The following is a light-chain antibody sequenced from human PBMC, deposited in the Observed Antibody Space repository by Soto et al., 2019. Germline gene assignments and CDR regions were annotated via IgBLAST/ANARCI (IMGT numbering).Light chain of an antibody. V-gene: IGLV2-23*02. CDR3: CSSVGSPIWV. Sequence: QYALTQPASVSGSPGQSITISCTGTSNDVGTYNRVSWYQQYPGKAPTLMIYEVNKRPSGVSNRFSGSKSGNTASLTISGLQAEDEADYYCCSSVGSPIWVFGGGTKLTVL. J-gene: IGLJ3*02. CDR2: EVN. CDR1: SNDVGTYNR.